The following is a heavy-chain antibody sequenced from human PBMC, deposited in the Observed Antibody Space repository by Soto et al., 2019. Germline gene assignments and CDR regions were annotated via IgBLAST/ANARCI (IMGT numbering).Heavy chain of an antibody. V-gene: IGHV4-39*01. J-gene: IGHJ4*02. Sequence: SETLSLTCTVSGGSISSSSYYWGWIRQPPGKGLEWIGTIYYSGSTYYNPSLKSRLTISVDTSKNQFSLKLSSVTAADTAVYYCARGKRVYDFWSGYYFYWGQGTLVTVSS. CDR2: IYYSGST. D-gene: IGHD3-3*01. CDR1: GGSISSSSYY. CDR3: ARGKRVYDFWSGYYFY.